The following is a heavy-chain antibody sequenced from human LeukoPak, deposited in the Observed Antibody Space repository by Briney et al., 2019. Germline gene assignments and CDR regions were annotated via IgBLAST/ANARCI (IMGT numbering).Heavy chain of an antibody. CDR2: ISSSSNTI. CDR1: GFTFSSYS. J-gene: IGHJ4*02. Sequence: GGSLRLSCAASGFTFSSYSMNWVRQAPGKGLEWVAYISSSSNTIDSADSVKGRFTISRDNAKNSLYLQVNSLRAEDTAVYYCARARGYSYGSSDYWGQGNLVIV. D-gene: IGHD5-18*01. V-gene: IGHV3-48*01. CDR3: ARARGYSYGSSDY.